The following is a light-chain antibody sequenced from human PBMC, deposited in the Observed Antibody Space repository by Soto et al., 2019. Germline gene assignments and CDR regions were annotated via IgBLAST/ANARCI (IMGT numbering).Light chain of an antibody. CDR2: GNN. CDR3: SSYAGSNYV. J-gene: IGLJ1*01. V-gene: IGLV1-40*01. CDR1: SSNIGAGYD. Sequence: QSVLTQPPSVSGAPGQRVTISCTGSSSNIGAGYDVHWYQQLPGTAPKLLIYGNNNRPSGVPDRFSGSKSGTSASLAIFGLQAEDEADYYCSSYAGSNYVFGTG.